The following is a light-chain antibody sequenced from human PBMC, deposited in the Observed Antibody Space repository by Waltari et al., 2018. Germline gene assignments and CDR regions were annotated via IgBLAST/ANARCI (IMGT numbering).Light chain of an antibody. CDR2: QAT. Sequence: SYELTQPPSVSVSPGQTASIPCSGDQLGNKYVSWYQQKPGQSPVLIIYQATKRPSGLPGLLSGSTPGNTATLISSGTQVMDEGDYCCQAWDTISAGLGGGTKLTVL. J-gene: IGLJ2*01. CDR3: QAWDTISAG. CDR1: QLGNKY. V-gene: IGLV3-1*01.